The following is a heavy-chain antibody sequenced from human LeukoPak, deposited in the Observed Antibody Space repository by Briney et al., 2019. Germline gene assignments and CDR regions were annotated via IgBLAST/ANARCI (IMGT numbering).Heavy chain of an antibody. CDR3: ARVIWFGESKRDY. J-gene: IGHJ4*02. Sequence: GGSLRLSCAASGFTFSSYAMSWVRQAPGKGLEWVSAISGSGGSTYYADSVRGRFTISRDNSQNTLYLQMNGLRAEDTAVYYCARVIWFGESKRDYWGQGTLVTVSS. CDR2: ISGSGGST. CDR1: GFTFSSYA. V-gene: IGHV3-23*01. D-gene: IGHD3-10*01.